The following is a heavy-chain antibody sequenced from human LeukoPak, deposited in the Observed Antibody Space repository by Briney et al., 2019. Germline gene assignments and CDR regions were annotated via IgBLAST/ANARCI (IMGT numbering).Heavy chain of an antibody. D-gene: IGHD3-16*01. V-gene: IGHV3-43*02. CDR1: GFTFGDYA. CDR3: AKDWGRTFDY. CDR2: ICGDGGWT. Sequence: GGSLRLSCAASGFTFGDYAIHWVRQAPGRGLEWVSLICGDGGWTYYADSVKGRFTISRDNSKSSLYLQMNSLRTEDTAFYYCAKDWGRTFDYWGRGTLVTVSS. J-gene: IGHJ4*02.